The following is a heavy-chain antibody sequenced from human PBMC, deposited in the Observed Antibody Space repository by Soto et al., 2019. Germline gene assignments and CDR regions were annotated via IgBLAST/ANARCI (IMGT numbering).Heavy chain of an antibody. CDR2: ISSSSSYI. J-gene: IGHJ6*03. Sequence: GGSLRLSCAASGFTFSSYSMNWVRQAPGKGLEWVSSISSSSSYIYYADSVKGRFTISRDNAKNSLYLQMNSLRAEDTAVYYCARDRYYGSSMNYYYYYYMDVWGKGTTVTVSS. CDR3: ARDRYYGSSMNYYYYYYMDV. D-gene: IGHD3-10*01. CDR1: GFTFSSYS. V-gene: IGHV3-21*01.